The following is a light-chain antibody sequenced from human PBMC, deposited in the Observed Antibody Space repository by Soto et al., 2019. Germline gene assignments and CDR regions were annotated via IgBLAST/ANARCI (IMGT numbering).Light chain of an antibody. J-gene: IGKJ5*01. CDR3: QHFHTKPIT. CDR2: DAS. Sequence: DVQMTQSPSTVSASLGDRVTITCRASQNVDDSLAWYQQRPGKAPKLLIYDASILQSGVPSRFSGSGFGTEFTLTINGLQPDDFSFYFCQHFHTKPITFGQGTRLDIK. CDR1: QNVDDS. V-gene: IGKV1-5*01.